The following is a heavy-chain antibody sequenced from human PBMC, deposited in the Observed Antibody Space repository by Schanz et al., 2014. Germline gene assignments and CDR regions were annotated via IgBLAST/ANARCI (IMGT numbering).Heavy chain of an antibody. J-gene: IGHJ4*01. CDR1: GFTVSSNY. V-gene: IGHV3-66*01. CDR2: VYMSAAST. Sequence: EVQVVESGGGLVQPGGSLRLSCAASGFTVSSNYMSWVRQAPGKGLEWVSTVYMSAASTRYADSVKGRFIISRDSSKNTLFLQMNSLRDDDTAVYYCARDDAWAFDYWGHGTLVTVSS. CDR3: ARDDAWAFDY. D-gene: IGHD7-27*01.